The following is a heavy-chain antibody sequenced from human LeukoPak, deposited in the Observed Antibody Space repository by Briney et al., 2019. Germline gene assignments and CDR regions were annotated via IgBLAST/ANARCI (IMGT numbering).Heavy chain of an antibody. V-gene: IGHV3-30-3*01. J-gene: IGHJ4*02. CDR2: ISYDGSNK. CDR1: GFTFSSYA. CDR3: ARDPGGHFDY. Sequence: GRSLRLSCAASGFTFSSYAMHWVGQAPGKGLEWVAVISYDGSNKYYADSVKGRFTISRDNSKNTLYLQMNSLRAEDTAVYYCARDPGGHFDYWGQGTLVTVSS. D-gene: IGHD2-15*01.